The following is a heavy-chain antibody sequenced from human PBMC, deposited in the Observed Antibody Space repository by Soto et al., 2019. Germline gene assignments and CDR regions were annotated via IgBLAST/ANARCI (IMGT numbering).Heavy chain of an antibody. Sequence: PSETLSLSCAVYGGSFSGYYWGWIRQPPGKGLEWIGSIYYSGSTYYNPSLKSRVTISVDTSKNHFSLKLTSVTAADTAVYYCARPGGSGWFYFDSWGQGSQVTVSS. D-gene: IGHD6-13*01. V-gene: IGHV4-39*02. CDR1: GGSFSGYY. J-gene: IGHJ4*02. CDR2: IYYSGST. CDR3: ARPGGSGWFYFDS.